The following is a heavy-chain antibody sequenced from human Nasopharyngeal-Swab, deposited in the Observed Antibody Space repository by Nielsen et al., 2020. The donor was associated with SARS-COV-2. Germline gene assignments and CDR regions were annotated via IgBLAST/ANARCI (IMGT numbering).Heavy chain of an antibody. Sequence: GESLKISCTASGFTFGDYAMSWVRQAPGEGLEWVGFIRSKAYGGTTEYAASVKGRFTISRDDSKSIAYLQMNSLKTEDTAVYYCTRNVVVVRAEDAFDIWGQGTMVTVSS. CDR1: GFTFGDYA. CDR3: TRNVVVVRAEDAFDI. V-gene: IGHV3-49*04. D-gene: IGHD2-15*01. J-gene: IGHJ3*02. CDR2: IRSKAYGGTT.